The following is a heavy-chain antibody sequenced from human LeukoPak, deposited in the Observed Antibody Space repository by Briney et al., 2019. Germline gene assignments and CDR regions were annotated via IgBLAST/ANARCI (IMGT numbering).Heavy chain of an antibody. D-gene: IGHD2-2*01. CDR3: ARGDVVVPAAYSDY. CDR1: GFTFSSYG. Sequence: GRSLRLSCAASGFTFSSYGMHWVRQAPGKGLEWVAVISYDGSNKYYADSVKGRFTISRDNSKNTLYLQMNSLRAEDTAVYYCARGDVVVPAAYSDYWGQGTLVTVSS. CDR2: ISYDGSNK. V-gene: IGHV3-30*03. J-gene: IGHJ4*02.